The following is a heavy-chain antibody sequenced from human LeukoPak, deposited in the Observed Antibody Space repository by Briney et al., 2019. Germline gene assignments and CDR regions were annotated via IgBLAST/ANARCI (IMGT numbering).Heavy chain of an antibody. Sequence: GGSLRLSCTASGFTFSSYWMNWARQAPGKGLEWVASINHNGNVNYYVDSVKGRFTISRDNSKNTLYLQMNSLRAEDTAVYYCAKESRSSGYYGSAFDIWGQGTMVTVSS. CDR1: GFTFSSYW. CDR2: INHNGNVN. D-gene: IGHD3-22*01. V-gene: IGHV3-7*03. J-gene: IGHJ3*02. CDR3: AKESRSSGYYGSAFDI.